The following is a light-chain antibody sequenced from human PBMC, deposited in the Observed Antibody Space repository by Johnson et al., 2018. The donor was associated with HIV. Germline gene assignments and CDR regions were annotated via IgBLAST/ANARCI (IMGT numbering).Light chain of an antibody. V-gene: IGLV1-51*01. CDR1: SSNIGNNY. CDR3: GTWDSSLSAPSV. CDR2: DNN. J-gene: IGLJ1*01. Sequence: QSVLTQSPSVSAAPGQKVTISCSGSSSNIGNNYVSWYQQLPGTAPKLLIYDNNKRPSGIPDRISGSKSGTSATLGITGLQTGDEAEYYCGTWDSSLSAPSVFVTGTKVSVL.